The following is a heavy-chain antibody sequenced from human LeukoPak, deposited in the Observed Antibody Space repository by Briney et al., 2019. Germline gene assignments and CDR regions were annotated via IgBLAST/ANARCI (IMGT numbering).Heavy chain of an antibody. J-gene: IGHJ4*02. V-gene: IGHV3-23*01. Sequence: GGTLRLSCAASGFTFSSYAMSWVRQAPGKGLEWVSAISGSGGSTYYADSVKGRFTISRDNSKNTLYLQMNSLRAGDTAVYYCAKAPRYYYDSSGYYFDYWGQGTLVTVSS. CDR1: GFTFSSYA. CDR3: AKAPRYYYDSSGYYFDY. CDR2: ISGSGGST. D-gene: IGHD3-22*01.